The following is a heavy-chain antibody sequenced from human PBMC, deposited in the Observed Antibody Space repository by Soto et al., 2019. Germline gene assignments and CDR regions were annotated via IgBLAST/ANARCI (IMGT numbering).Heavy chain of an antibody. CDR1: GGSSSSYY. Sequence: PSETLSLTCTVSGGSSSSYYWSWIRQPPGKGLKWIGYIYYSGSTNYNPSLKSRVTISVDTSKNQFSLKLSSVTAADTAVYYCARGEDYDIFTGYYHPSGWFDPWGQGTLVTVSS. CDR2: IYYSGST. D-gene: IGHD3-9*01. CDR3: ARGEDYDIFTGYYHPSGWFDP. J-gene: IGHJ5*02. V-gene: IGHV4-59*08.